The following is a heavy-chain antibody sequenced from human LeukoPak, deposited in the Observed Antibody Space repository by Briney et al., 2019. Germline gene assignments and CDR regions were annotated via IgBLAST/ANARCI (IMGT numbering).Heavy chain of an antibody. CDR1: GGTFSSYA. V-gene: IGHV1-69*13. Sequence: ASVKVSCKASGGTFSSYAISWVRQAPGQGLEWMGGIIPIVGTANYAQKFQGRVTITADESTSTDYMALSRLKSEDTAVYYCGLDYYYGSRTRGYYYGMDVWGEGTTVTVSS. CDR3: GLDYYYGSRTRGYYYGMDV. CDR2: IIPIVGTA. J-gene: IGHJ6*04. D-gene: IGHD3-10*01.